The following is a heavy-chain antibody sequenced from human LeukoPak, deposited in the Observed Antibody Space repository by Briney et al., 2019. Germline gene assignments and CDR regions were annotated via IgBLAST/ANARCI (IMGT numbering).Heavy chain of an antibody. V-gene: IGHV3-48*02. CDR1: GFSFSSHS. CDR2: ISSSGTTI. D-gene: IGHD2-15*01. CDR3: ARNLAVGAATADY. J-gene: IGHJ4*02. Sequence: GGSLRLSCVASGFSFSSHSMNWIRQAPGKGLEWVSYISSSGTTIYYADSVNGRFTISRDNAENSLYVQMNSLRDEDTAVYYCARNLAVGAATADYWGQGTLVTVSS.